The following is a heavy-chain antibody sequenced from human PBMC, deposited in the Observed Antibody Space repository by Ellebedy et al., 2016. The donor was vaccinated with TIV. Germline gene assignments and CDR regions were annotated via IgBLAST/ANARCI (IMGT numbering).Heavy chain of an antibody. J-gene: IGHJ3*01. V-gene: IGHV1-69*13. CDR3: AKEFSAGNLDAFDV. CDR2: ILPPFGAS. Sequence: ASVKVSXXASGRPFTTLAINWVRQAPGQGLEWMGGILPPFGASRYAQNFQGRVTITADESTGTAFLELSRLTSENSALYYCAKEFSAGNLDAFDVWGQGTMVTVSS. CDR1: GRPFTTLA. D-gene: IGHD6-13*01.